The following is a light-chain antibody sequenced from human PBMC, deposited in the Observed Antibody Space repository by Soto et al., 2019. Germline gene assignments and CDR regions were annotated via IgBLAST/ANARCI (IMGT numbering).Light chain of an antibody. CDR1: QSVDTA. J-gene: IGKJ2*01. V-gene: IGKV1-5*03. CDR2: RAS. CDR3: LQDYNYPYT. Sequence: DIQMTQSPSTLSASVGDRVTITCRASQSVDTALAWYQQKPGKAPNLLIYRASNLESGVPSRFSGSGSGTEFTLAISSLQPDDFATYYCLQDYNYPYTFGQGTKLEIK.